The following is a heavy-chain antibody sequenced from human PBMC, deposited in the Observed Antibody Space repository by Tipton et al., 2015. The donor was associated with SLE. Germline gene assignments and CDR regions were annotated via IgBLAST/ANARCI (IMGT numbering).Heavy chain of an antibody. V-gene: IGHV4-34*01. D-gene: IGHD4/OR15-4a*01. CDR3: ARERIEKYGGKENWIDP. Sequence: TLSLTCAVYGGSFSGYYWSWLRQSPGKGLEWIGEINHSGSTNYNPSLKSRVTISVDRSNNQFSLNLSTVTAADTAVYYCARERIEKYGGKENWIDPWGQGTLVTVSS. CDR1: GGSFSGYY. J-gene: IGHJ5*02. CDR2: INHSGST.